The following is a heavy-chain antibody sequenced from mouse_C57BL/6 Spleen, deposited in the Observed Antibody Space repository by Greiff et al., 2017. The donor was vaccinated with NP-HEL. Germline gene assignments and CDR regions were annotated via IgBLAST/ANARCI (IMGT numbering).Heavy chain of an antibody. J-gene: IGHJ1*03. CDR1: GFTFSSYA. CDR2: ISDGGSYT. CDR3: AGDRARGDGYPRWDFGV. V-gene: IGHV5-4*01. Sequence: EVMLVESGGGLVKPGGSLKLSCAASGFTFSSYAMSWVRQTPEKRLEWVATISDGGSYTYYPDNVKGRFTISRDNAKNHLYLQLSHLKSEAPAMYYSAGDRARGDGYPRWDFGVWGTGTTVTVSS. D-gene: IGHD2-3*01.